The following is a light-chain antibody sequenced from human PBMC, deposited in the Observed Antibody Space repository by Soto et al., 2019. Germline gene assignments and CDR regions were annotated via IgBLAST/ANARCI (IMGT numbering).Light chain of an antibody. CDR3: QKYNSAPRT. Sequence: DIQMTQSPSSLSASVGDRVTITCRASQSTSNYLACYQQKPGKVPKLLIYAASTLHSGVPSRFSGSGSGTDFTLTISSLQPEDVATYYCQKYNSAPRTFGQGTKVEIK. J-gene: IGKJ1*01. V-gene: IGKV1-27*01. CDR1: QSTSNY. CDR2: AAS.